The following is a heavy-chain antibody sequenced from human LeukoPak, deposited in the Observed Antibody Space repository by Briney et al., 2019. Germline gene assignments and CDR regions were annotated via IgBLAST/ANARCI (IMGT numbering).Heavy chain of an antibody. CDR2: VNPNGGNS. Sequence: GASVKVSCKASGYTLTNYDFNWLRQAAGQGLEWMGWVNPNGGNSGYAQKFQGRLTMNRNTSINTAYMYLSSLTSADTALYFCATVSYSSGRYYFDYWGQGSLVTVS. V-gene: IGHV1-8*01. CDR3: ATVSYSSGRYYFDY. D-gene: IGHD6-19*01. J-gene: IGHJ4*02. CDR1: GYTLTNYD.